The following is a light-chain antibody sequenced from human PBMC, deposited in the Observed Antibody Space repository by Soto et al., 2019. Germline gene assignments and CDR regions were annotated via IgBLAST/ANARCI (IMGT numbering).Light chain of an antibody. Sequence: QSALTQPASVSGSPGQSITISCTGSSSDVGLYNYVSWYQQHPGKAPKLMIYDVNDRPSGVSERFSGSKSGNTASLTISGLQADDEADYFCSSYTSDTTHVVFGGGTKLTVL. CDR1: SSDVGLYNY. CDR3: SSYTSDTTHVV. CDR2: DVN. V-gene: IGLV2-14*03. J-gene: IGLJ2*01.